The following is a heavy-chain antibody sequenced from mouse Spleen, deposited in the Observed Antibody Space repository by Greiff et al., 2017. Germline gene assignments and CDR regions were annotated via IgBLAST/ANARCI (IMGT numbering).Heavy chain of an antibody. CDR2: ISSGGGNT. D-gene: IGHD2-14*01. CDR3: ARQDYRYNYAMDY. CDR1: GFTFSSST. Sequence: DVMLVESGEGLVKPGGSLKLSCAASGFTFSSSTMSWVRQTPAKRLEWVATISSGGGNTYYPDSVKGRFTISRDNARNTLYLQMSSLRSEDTAMYYCARQDYRYNYAMDYWGQGTSVTVSS. V-gene: IGHV5-9*01. J-gene: IGHJ4*01.